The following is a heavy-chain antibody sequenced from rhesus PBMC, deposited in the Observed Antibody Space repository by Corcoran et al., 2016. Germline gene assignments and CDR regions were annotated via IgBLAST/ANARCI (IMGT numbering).Heavy chain of an antibody. V-gene: IGHV4S7*01. J-gene: IGHJ5-2*02. CDR3: AREGPGGYSNSHGSNSLDV. Sequence: QVQLQESGPGLLKPSATLSLTCAVSVGSLSGGYGRGWLRRPPGEGREWIGSIYSSSGNTYYNPSLTSRVTISPDTSKNQFSLKLSSVTAADTAVYYCAREGPGGYSNSHGSNSLDVWGRGVLVTVSS. CDR1: VGSLSGGYG. CDR2: IYSSSGNT. D-gene: IGHD4-23*01.